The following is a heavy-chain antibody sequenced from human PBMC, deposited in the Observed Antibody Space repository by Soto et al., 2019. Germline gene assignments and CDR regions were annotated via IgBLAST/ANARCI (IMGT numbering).Heavy chain of an antibody. D-gene: IGHD3-10*01. Sequence: ASVKVSCKASGYTFTAYGITWVRQAPGQGLEWMGWVSGYNVNTNYAQKFQGRVYMTTDTSTATAYMELRSLISDDTAVYYCARDPVVRGVMDGLDVWGQGTTVTVSS. J-gene: IGHJ6*02. CDR3: ARDPVVRGVMDGLDV. CDR2: VSGYNVNT. V-gene: IGHV1-18*01. CDR1: GYTFTAYG.